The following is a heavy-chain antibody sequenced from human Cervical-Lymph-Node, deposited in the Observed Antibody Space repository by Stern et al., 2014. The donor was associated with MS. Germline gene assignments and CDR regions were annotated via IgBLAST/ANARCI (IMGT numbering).Heavy chain of an antibody. Sequence: QVQLQQWGAGLLKPSETLSLTCAVYGGSFSGYYWSWIRQPPGKGLEWIGEINHSGSTNYNPSLKSRVTISVDTSKNQFSLKLSSGTAADTAVYYCARGSGYSYDRSFDYWGQGTLVTVSS. CDR2: INHSGST. CDR1: GGSFSGYY. CDR3: ARGSGYSYDRSFDY. V-gene: IGHV4-34*01. D-gene: IGHD5-18*01. J-gene: IGHJ4*02.